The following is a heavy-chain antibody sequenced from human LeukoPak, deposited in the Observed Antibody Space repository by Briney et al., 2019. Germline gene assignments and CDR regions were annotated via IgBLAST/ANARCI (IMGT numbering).Heavy chain of an antibody. V-gene: IGHV4-39*07. CDR3: ASGPWGTMVRGPNWFDP. CDR2: IYYSGST. D-gene: IGHD3-10*01. CDR1: GGSISSSSHY. J-gene: IGHJ5*02. Sequence: SETLSLTCTVSGGSISSSSHYWGWIRQPPGKGLEWIGSIYYSGSTYYNPSLKSRVTISVDTSKNQFSLKLSSVTAADTAVYYCASGPWGTMVRGPNWFDPWGQGTLVTVSS.